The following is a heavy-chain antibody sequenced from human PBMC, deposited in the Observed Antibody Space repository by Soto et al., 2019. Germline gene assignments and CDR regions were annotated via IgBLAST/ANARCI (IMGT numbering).Heavy chain of an antibody. V-gene: IGHV1-18*01. CDR1: GYTFTSYG. J-gene: IGHJ4*02. CDR3: AREVIGGDYHPPDY. CDR2: ISAYNGNT. Sequence: GVSVKVSCKASGYTFTSYGISWVRQAPGQGLEWMGWISAYNGNTNYAQKLQGRVTMTTDTSTSTAYMELRSLRSDDTAVYYCAREVIGGDYHPPDYWGQGTLVTVSS. D-gene: IGHD4-17*01.